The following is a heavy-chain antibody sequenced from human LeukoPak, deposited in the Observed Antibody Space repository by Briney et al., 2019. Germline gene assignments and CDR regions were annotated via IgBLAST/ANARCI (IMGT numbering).Heavy chain of an antibody. D-gene: IGHD3-3*01. CDR1: GYSFTSYW. V-gene: IGHV5-51*01. Sequence: LGESLKISCKGSGYSFTSYWIGWVRQMPGKGLEWMGIIYPGDSDTRYSPSFQGQVTISADKSISTAYLQWSSLKASDTAMYYCARTSITIFGVGGVASNIWGQGTMVTVSS. CDR3: ARTSITIFGVGGVASNI. CDR2: IYPGDSDT. J-gene: IGHJ3*02.